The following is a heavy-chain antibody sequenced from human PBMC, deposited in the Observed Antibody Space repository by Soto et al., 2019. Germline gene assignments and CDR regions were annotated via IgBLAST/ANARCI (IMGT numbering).Heavy chain of an antibody. J-gene: IGHJ6*02. Sequence: GGSLRLSCAASGFTFSNAWMNWVRQAPGKGLEWVGRIKSKTDGGTTDYAAPVKGRFTISRDDSKNTLYLQMNSLKTEDTAVYYCTTTYYDFWSGYYYYYYGMDVWGQGTTVTVSS. CDR2: IKSKTDGGTT. D-gene: IGHD3-3*01. CDR3: TTTYYDFWSGYYYYYYGMDV. V-gene: IGHV3-15*07. CDR1: GFTFSNAW.